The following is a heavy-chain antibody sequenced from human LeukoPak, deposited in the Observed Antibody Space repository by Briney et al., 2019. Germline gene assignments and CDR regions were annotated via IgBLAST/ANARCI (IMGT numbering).Heavy chain of an antibody. CDR2: ISSSSTYI. J-gene: IGHJ3*02. V-gene: IGHV3-21*01. CDR1: GFTFSGYS. D-gene: IGHD1-14*01. Sequence: PGGSLRLSCAASGFTFSGYSMNWVRQAPGKGLEWVSSISSSSTYIYYADSVKGRFTISRDNAKNSLNLQMNSLRAEDTAVYYCAREPDGPGAFDIWGQGTMVTVSS. CDR3: AREPDGPGAFDI.